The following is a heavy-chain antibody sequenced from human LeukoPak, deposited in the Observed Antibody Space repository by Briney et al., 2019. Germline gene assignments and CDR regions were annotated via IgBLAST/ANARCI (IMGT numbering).Heavy chain of an antibody. D-gene: IGHD6-19*01. J-gene: IGHJ4*02. CDR1: DGSFSGYY. CDR3: AREVKAVAGTPGYFDY. V-gene: IGHV4-34*01. CDR2: INHSGST. Sequence: SETLSLTCAVYDGSFSGYYGSWIRQPPGKGLEWIGEINHSGSTNYNPSLKSRVTISVDTSKNQFSLKLSSVTAADTAVYYCAREVKAVAGTPGYFDYWGQGTLVTVSS.